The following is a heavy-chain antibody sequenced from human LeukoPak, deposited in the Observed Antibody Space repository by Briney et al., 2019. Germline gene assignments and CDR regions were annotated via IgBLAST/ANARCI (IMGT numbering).Heavy chain of an antibody. CDR3: ARDGACHTIVVCYGST. CDR1: VGTLSRYA. Sequence: SVRVSCKASVGTLSRYAISGVRPAPGQGGEWVGRIFPIFGIANSAQTFRGRVTITADKSASTAYKELSSLRCEDRAVFYCARDGACHTIVVCYGSTWGQGTLVTVS. CDR2: IFPIFGIA. V-gene: IGHV1-69*04. D-gene: IGHD2-8*01. J-gene: IGHJ4*02.